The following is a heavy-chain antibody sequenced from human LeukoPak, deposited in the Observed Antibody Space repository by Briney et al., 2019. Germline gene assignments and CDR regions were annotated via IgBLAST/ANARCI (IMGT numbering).Heavy chain of an antibody. V-gene: IGHV4-59*01. D-gene: IGHD2/OR15-2a*01. CDR3: ASGPFGGTYYDY. CDR1: GGSISSYY. CDR2: IYYSGST. J-gene: IGHJ4*02. Sequence: SETLSLTCTVSGGSISSYYWSWIRQPPGKGLEWIGYIYYSGSTNYNPSLKSRVTISVDTSKNQFSLKLSSVTAADTAVYYCASGPFGGTYYDYWGQGTLVTVSS.